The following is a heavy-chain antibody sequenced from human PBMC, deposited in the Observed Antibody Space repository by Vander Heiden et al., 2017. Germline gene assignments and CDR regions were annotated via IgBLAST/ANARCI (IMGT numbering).Heavy chain of an antibody. CDR1: SFTFSSYA. CDR2: ISGSGGST. CDR3: ATVQLVLSFDY. J-gene: IGHJ4*02. D-gene: IGHD6-13*01. V-gene: IGHV3-23*01. Sequence: EVQLLAPGGVLVQPGVSLGLPCAASSFTFSSYAMSWVRQAPGKGLEWVSAISGSGGSTYYADSVKGRFTISRDNSKNTLYLQMNSLRAEDTAVYYCATVQLVLSFDYWGQVTLVTVSS.